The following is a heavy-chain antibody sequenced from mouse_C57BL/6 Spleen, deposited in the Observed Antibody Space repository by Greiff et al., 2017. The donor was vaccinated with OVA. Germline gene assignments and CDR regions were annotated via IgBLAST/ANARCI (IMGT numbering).Heavy chain of an antibody. CDR2: IDPSDSYT. CDR1: GYTFTSYW. V-gene: IGHV1-50*01. J-gene: IGHJ3*01. CDR3: GRGGKDWFAD. Sequence: QVQLQQPGAELVKPGASVKLSCKASGYTFTSYWMQWVKQRPGQGLEWIGEIDPSDSYTNYNQKFKGKATLTVDTSSSTAYMQLSSLTSEDTAVYYCGRGGKDWFADWGQGTLVTVSA.